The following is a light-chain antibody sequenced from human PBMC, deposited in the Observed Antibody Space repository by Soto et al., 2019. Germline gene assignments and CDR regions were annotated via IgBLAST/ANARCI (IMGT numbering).Light chain of an antibody. CDR2: TAS. V-gene: IGKV1-8*01. CDR1: QGISRH. CDR3: QQYFSYPLT. J-gene: IGKJ4*01. Sequence: AIRMTQSPSSFSASTGDRVTITCRASQGISRHLAWYQVKPGKAPRLLIYTASYLESGVPSRFSGSGSGTYFTLTIGSLQAEDFAVYYCQQYFSYPLTCGGGTKVEIQ.